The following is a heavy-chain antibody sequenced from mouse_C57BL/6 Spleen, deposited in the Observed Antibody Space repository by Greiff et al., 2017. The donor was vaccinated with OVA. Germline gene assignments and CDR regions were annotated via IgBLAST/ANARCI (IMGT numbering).Heavy chain of an antibody. D-gene: IGHD1-1*01. Sequence: EVKLMESGPGLVKPSQSLSLTCSVTGYSITSGYYWNWIRQFPGNKLEWMGYISYDGSNNYNPSLKNRISITRDTSKNQFFLKLNSVTTEDTATYYCARDPHYYGSSYGEYFDYWGQGTTLTVSS. CDR3: ARDPHYYGSSYGEYFDY. V-gene: IGHV3-6*01. CDR1: GYSITSGYY. J-gene: IGHJ2*01. CDR2: ISYDGSN.